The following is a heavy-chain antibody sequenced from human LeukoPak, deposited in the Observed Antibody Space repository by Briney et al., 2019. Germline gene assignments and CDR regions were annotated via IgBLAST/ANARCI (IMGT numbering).Heavy chain of an antibody. J-gene: IGHJ5*02. D-gene: IGHD6-13*01. CDR2: IYYSGST. V-gene: IGHV4-39*01. Sequence: PSETLSLTCTVSGGSISSSSYYWGWIRQPPGKGLEWIGSIYYSGSTYYNPSLKSRVTISVDTSKNQFYLKLSSVTAADMAVYYCARLRIAAAGWFDPWGQGTLVTVSS. CDR1: GGSISSSSYY. CDR3: ARLRIAAAGWFDP.